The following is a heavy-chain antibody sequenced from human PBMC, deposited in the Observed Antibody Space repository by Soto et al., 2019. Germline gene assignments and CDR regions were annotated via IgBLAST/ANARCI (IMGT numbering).Heavy chain of an antibody. CDR2: IRAYNGNT. V-gene: IGHV1-18*01. CDR1: GYTFTSYG. CDR3: ARDAPPEDY. Sequence: QVQLVQSGTEVKKPGASVKVSCKASGYTFTSYGIRWVRQAPGQGLEWMGWIRAYNGNTNYAQKLQGRVTMTTDTSTSTDYMELRSLRSDDTAVYSCARDAPPEDYWGQGTLVTVSS. J-gene: IGHJ4*02.